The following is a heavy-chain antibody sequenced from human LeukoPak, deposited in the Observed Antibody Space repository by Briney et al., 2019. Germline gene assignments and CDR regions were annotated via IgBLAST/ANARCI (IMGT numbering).Heavy chain of an antibody. CDR3: ARGVRIITMIVVPIRGDYYYYMDV. V-gene: IGHV1-2*02. J-gene: IGHJ6*03. CDR1: GYTFTGYY. CDR2: INPNSGGT. D-gene: IGHD3-22*01. Sequence: ASVKVSCRASGYTFTGYYMHWVRQAPGQGLEWMGWINPNSGGTNYAQKFQGRVTMTRDTSTSTVYMELSSLRSEDTAVYYCARGVRIITMIVVPIRGDYYYYMDVWGKGTTVTISS.